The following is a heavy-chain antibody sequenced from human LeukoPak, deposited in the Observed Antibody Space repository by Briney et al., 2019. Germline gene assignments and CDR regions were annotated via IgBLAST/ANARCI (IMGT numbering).Heavy chain of an antibody. D-gene: IGHD5-24*01. Sequence: PGGSLRLSCTASGFTFSTYAMSWVRQAPGKGLEWVSTISGSGGGTNYADSVKGRFTISRDNSKNTLYLQMNSLRAEDAAVYYCAKDGSGNGYPNYYFDYWGQGTLVSVSS. CDR1: GFTFSTYA. J-gene: IGHJ4*02. CDR3: AKDGSGNGYPNYYFDY. V-gene: IGHV3-23*01. CDR2: ISGSGGGT.